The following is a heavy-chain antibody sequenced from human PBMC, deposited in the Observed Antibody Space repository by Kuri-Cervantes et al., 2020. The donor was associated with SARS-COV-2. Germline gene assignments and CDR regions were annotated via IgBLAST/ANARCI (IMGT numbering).Heavy chain of an antibody. Sequence: GESLKISCAASGFTFSSYGMNWVRQAPGKGLEWVAVISYDGSNKYYADSVAGRFTISRDNYKNTLSLQMNSLRAEDTAVYYCARGLKVVVDWFDPWGQGTLVTVSS. CDR2: ISYDGSNK. J-gene: IGHJ5*02. CDR1: GFTFSSYG. D-gene: IGHD2-15*01. V-gene: IGHV3-30*03. CDR3: ARGLKVVVDWFDP.